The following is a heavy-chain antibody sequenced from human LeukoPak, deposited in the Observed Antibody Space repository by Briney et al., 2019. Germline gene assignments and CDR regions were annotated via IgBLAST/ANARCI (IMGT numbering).Heavy chain of an antibody. D-gene: IGHD3-3*01. Sequence: PGGSLRLSCAASGFTFSSYSMNWVRQAPGKGLEWVSSISSSSSYIYYADSVKGRFTISRDNAKNSLYLQMNSLRAEDTAVYYCARAPSDFWSGYYMQFDYWGQGTLVTVSS. CDR2: ISSSSSYI. J-gene: IGHJ4*02. V-gene: IGHV3-21*01. CDR1: GFTFSSYS. CDR3: ARAPSDFWSGYYMQFDY.